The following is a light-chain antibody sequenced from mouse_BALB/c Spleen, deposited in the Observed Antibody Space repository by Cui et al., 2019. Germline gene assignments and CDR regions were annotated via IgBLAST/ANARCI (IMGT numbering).Light chain of an antibody. Sequence: DIVMTQSHKFMSTSVGDRVSITCKASQDVGTAVAWYQQKPGQSPKLLIYWASTRHTGVPDRFTGSGSGTDFTLTISNVQSEDLADYFCQQYSSYKGTFGSGTKLEIK. CDR2: WAS. V-gene: IGKV6-23*01. J-gene: IGKJ4*01. CDR3: QQYSSYKGT. CDR1: QDVGTA.